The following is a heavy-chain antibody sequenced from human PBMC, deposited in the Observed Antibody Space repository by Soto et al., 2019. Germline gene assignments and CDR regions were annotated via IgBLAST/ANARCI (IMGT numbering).Heavy chain of an antibody. CDR1: GVSLSGFF. CDR3: VRTELATSGAKNYYGMDV. CDR2: MDYAGRF. V-gene: IGHV4-34*03. Sequence: LSLTCGISGVSLSGFFWGWVRQPPGKGLEWIGEMDYAGRFNYNPSLKSRVIMSTDTSRNHFSLTLTSVTAADTGVYFCVRTELATSGAKNYYGMDVWGRGTTVTVSS. D-gene: IGHD3-10*01. J-gene: IGHJ6*02.